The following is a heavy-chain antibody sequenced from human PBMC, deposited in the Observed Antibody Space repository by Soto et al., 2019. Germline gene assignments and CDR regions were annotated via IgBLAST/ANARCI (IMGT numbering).Heavy chain of an antibody. CDR2: INHIGTT. CDR3: ARFDSSGWYFEY. CDR1: GGSFSGYY. V-gene: IGHV4-34*01. Sequence: QVQLPQWGAGLLRPSETLSLTCAVYGGSFSGYYWSWIRQPPGKGLQWIGKINHIGTTNYNPSLKSRVNISVDTYKNQFSLKLSSVTAADTAVYYCARFDSSGWYFEYWGQGNLVIVSS. J-gene: IGHJ4*02. D-gene: IGHD6-19*01.